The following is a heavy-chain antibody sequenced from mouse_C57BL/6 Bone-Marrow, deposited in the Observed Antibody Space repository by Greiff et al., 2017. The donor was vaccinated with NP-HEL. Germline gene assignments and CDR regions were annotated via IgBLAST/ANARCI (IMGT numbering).Heavy chain of an antibody. Sequence: VKLMESGPGLVQPSHCLSITCTVSGFSLTSYGVHWVRQSPGKGLEWLGVIWRGGSTDYNAAFMSRLSITKDNSKSQVFFKMNSLQADDTAIYYCAKNSGRRGYYFDYWGQGTTLTVSS. CDR2: IWRGGST. CDR1: GFSLTSYG. CDR3: AKNSGRRGYYFDY. J-gene: IGHJ2*01. V-gene: IGHV2-5*01.